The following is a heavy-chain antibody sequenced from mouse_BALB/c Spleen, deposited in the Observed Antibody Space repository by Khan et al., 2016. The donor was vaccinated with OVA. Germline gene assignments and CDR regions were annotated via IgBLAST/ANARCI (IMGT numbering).Heavy chain of an antibody. CDR2: ISYSGST. Sequence: EVELVESGPGLVKPSQSLSLTCTVTGYSITSGYGWNWIRQFPGNKLEWMGYISYSGSTNYNPSLTSRISITRDTSKNQFFLQLNSVTTEDTATYYCARTARIKDWGKGTTLSVSS. J-gene: IGHJ2*01. CDR3: ARTARIKD. V-gene: IGHV3-2*02. D-gene: IGHD1-2*01. CDR1: GYSITSGYG.